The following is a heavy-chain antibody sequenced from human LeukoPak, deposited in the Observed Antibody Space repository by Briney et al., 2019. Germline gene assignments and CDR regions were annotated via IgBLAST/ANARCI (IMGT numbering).Heavy chain of an antibody. V-gene: IGHV3-33*08. CDR3: TRETWALQKNAFDI. CDR2: IWYDGSNK. J-gene: IGHJ3*02. CDR1: GFTFSSYG. Sequence: GGSLRLSCAASGFTFSSYGMHWVRQAPGEGLEWVALIWYDGSNKYYADSVKGRFTISRDNSKNTVYLQIDSLRVEDTAVYYCTRETWALQKNAFDIWGQGTMVTVSS. D-gene: IGHD5-24*01.